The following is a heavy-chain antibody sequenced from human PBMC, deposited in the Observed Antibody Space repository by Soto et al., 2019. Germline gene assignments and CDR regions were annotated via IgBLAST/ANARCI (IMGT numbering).Heavy chain of an antibody. J-gene: IGHJ2*01. Sequence: QVVLVQSGAEVRKPGASVKVSCKASGYRFTDYYIHWVRQAPGQGPEWMGWVNPKRGDAVYAQKFQGWVNMTRDTATPTAYLEVNSLKSDDTAVYYCARDPGIPGRYWYFDLWGRGTLVTVSS. CDR3: ARDPGIPGRYWYFDL. CDR1: GYRFTDYY. CDR2: VNPKRGDA. V-gene: IGHV1-2*04. D-gene: IGHD1-20*01.